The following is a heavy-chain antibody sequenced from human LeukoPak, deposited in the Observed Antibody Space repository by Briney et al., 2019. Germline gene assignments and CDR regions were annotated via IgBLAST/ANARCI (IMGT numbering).Heavy chain of an antibody. J-gene: IGHJ4*02. CDR3: ARHRHTAMETFDH. V-gene: IGHV4-39*01. CDR1: GVSISSSYQY. Sequence: PSETLSLTRTVSGVSISSSYQYWGWVRQPPGKGLEWIVSMYYIGTPYYNPSLESPVTISVDTSKNQFSLKLRYVTASDTAVYYCARHRHTAMETFDHWGQGALVTVSS. CDR2: MYYIGTP. D-gene: IGHD5-18*01.